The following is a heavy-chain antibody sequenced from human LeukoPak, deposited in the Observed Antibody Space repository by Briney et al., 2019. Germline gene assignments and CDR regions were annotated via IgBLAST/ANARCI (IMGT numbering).Heavy chain of an antibody. CDR1: GFTVSGTH. D-gene: IGHD2-21*02. Sequence: GGSLRLSCAASGFTVSGTHMSWVRQAPGKGLEWVSAMYTGGTTYYADSVKGRFTISRDNSKNTLYLHMNSLRAEDTAVYYYAKDEVTSGGGLASWGQGTLVTVSS. CDR2: MYTGGTT. J-gene: IGHJ4*02. CDR3: AKDEVTSGGGLAS. V-gene: IGHV3-53*01.